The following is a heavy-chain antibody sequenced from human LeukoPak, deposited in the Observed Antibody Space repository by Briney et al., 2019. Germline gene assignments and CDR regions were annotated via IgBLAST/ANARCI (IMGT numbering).Heavy chain of an antibody. D-gene: IGHD2-15*01. CDR3: AAVVEIQRYYFDY. V-gene: IGHV1-2*02. J-gene: IGHJ4*02. CDR1: GYTFTGYY. Sequence: ASVKVSCKASGYTFTGYYMHWVRQAPGQGLGWMGWINPNSGGTNYAQKFQGRVTMTRDTSISTACMELSRLRSDDTAVYYCAAVVEIQRYYFDYWGQGTLVTVSS. CDR2: INPNSGGT.